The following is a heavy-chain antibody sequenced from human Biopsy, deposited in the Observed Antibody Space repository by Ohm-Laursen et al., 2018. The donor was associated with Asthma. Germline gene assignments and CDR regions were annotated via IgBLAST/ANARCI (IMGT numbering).Heavy chain of an antibody. V-gene: IGHV3-30*19. Sequence: SLRLSCTASGFTFNDHGMHWVRQAPGKGLEWVAVGGSYYDGGLKYYADSVNGRFTVSRDDSKNTLYLQMNSLRPDDTAVYYCARDVMEWYLPAFDFWGQGTLVTVSS. J-gene: IGHJ4*02. CDR3: ARDVMEWYLPAFDF. CDR2: GGSYYDGGLK. CDR1: GFTFNDHG. D-gene: IGHD3-3*01.